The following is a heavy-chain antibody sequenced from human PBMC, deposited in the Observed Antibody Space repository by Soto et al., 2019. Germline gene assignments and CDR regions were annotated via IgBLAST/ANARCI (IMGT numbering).Heavy chain of an antibody. Sequence: ASETLSLTCTVSGGSISSGGYYWSWIRQHPGKGLEWIGYIYYSGSTYYNPSLKSRVTISVDTSKNQFSLKLSSVTAADTAVYYCARGGYEYPFDYWGQGTLVTVSS. CDR3: ARGGYEYPFDY. CDR2: IYYSGST. V-gene: IGHV4-31*03. D-gene: IGHD5-12*01. CDR1: GGSISSGGYY. J-gene: IGHJ4*02.